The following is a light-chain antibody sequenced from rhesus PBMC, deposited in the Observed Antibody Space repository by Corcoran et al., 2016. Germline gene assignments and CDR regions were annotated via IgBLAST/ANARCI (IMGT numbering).Light chain of an antibody. V-gene: IGKV2-72*02. J-gene: IGKJ1*01. CDR3: VQAIAFPRT. CDR2: GGA. CDR1: QSLLHSNGNTY. Sequence: DIVMTQTPLSLPITPGEPASISCRSSQSLLHSNGNTYLHWYLQKPGQSPQLLIYGGANRASGVPDRFRGSGSGTDFTLKISKVEAEDVGVYYCVQAIAFPRTFGQGTKVEIK.